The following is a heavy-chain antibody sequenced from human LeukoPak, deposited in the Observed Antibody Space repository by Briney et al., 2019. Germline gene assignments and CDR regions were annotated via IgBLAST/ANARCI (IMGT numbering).Heavy chain of an antibody. CDR2: ISGSGGST. Sequence: PGGSLRLSCAASGFTFSSYAMSWVRQAPGKGLEWVSAISGSGGSTYYADSVKGRFTISRDNSKNTLYLQMNSLRAEVTAVYYCAKDLRRGYSGYDLGESPFDYWGQGTLVTVSS. CDR3: AKDLRRGYSGYDLGESPFDY. D-gene: IGHD5-12*01. CDR1: GFTFSSYA. V-gene: IGHV3-23*01. J-gene: IGHJ4*02.